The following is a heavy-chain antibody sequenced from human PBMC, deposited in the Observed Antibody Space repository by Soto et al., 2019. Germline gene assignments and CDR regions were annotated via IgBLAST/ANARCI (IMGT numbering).Heavy chain of an antibody. V-gene: IGHV2-5*02. D-gene: IGHD2-15*01. Sequence: SGPTLVNPTQTLTLTCTFSGFSLSTSGVGVGWIRQPPGKALEWLALTYWDDDKRYSPSLKSRLTITKDTSKNQVVLTMTNMDPVDTATYYCAHRPVVGWLNWFDPWGQGTLVTVSS. CDR2: TYWDDDK. CDR1: GFSLSTSGVG. CDR3: AHRPVVGWLNWFDP. J-gene: IGHJ5*02.